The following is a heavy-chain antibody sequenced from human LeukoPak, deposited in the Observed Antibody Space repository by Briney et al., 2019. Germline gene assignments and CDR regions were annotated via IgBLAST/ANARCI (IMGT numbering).Heavy chain of an antibody. V-gene: IGHV3-53*01. CDR1: GFIVGTNS. Sequence: GGSLRLSCAASGFIVGTNSMSWVRQSPGKGLEWFSVIYSGGSTYYADSVNGRFTISRDNSRNTLFLQMNSLRAEDTALYYCASAREYCGSAECYEYFHHWGQGTLVTVSS. J-gene: IGHJ1*01. CDR2: IYSGGST. D-gene: IGHD2-21*01. CDR3: ASAREYCGSAECYEYFHH.